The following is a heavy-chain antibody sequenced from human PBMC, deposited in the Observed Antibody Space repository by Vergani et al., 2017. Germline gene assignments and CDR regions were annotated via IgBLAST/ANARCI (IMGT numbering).Heavy chain of an antibody. V-gene: IGHV3-23*04. CDR3: ARGLWDCTHIRCSPPSY. CDR2: ISGSGGFT. CDR1: GFTLSSHA. Sequence: VQLEESGGGVVQPGRSLRLSCAGSGFTLSSHAMTWVRQAPGEGLEWVSGISGSGGFTYYADSVKGRFTISRDNSKNTMFLQMNNLRAEDTAMYFCARGLWDCTHIRCSPPSYWGQGTQVTVSS. J-gene: IGHJ4*02. D-gene: IGHD2-8*01.